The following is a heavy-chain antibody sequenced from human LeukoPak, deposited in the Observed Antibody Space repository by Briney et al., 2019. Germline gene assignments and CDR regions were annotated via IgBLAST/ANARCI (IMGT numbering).Heavy chain of an antibody. Sequence: AASVKVSCKASGVTCSSYAISWVRQAPGQGLEWMGRIIPIFGTANYAQKFQGRVTITTDESTSTAYMELSSLRSEDTAVYYCATGITMIPGDYFDYWGQGTLVTVSS. D-gene: IGHD3-22*01. CDR1: GVTCSSYA. CDR3: ATGITMIPGDYFDY. CDR2: IIPIFGTA. J-gene: IGHJ4*02. V-gene: IGHV1-69*05.